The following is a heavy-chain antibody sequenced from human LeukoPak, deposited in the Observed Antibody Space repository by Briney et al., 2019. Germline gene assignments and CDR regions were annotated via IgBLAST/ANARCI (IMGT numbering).Heavy chain of an antibody. Sequence: SETLSLTCTVSGGSISSSSYYWGWIRQPPGKGLEWIGSIYYSGSTYYNPSLKSRVTISVDTSKNQFSLKLSSVTAADTAVYYCARGLSPLGYCSGGSCYSGWFDPWGQGTLVTVSS. D-gene: IGHD2-15*01. J-gene: IGHJ5*02. V-gene: IGHV4-39*07. CDR2: IYYSGST. CDR3: ARGLSPLGYCSGGSCYSGWFDP. CDR1: GGSISSSSYY.